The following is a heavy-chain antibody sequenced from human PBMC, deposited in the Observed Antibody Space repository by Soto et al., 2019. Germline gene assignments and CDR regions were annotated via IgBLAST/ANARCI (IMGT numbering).Heavy chain of an antibody. D-gene: IGHD2-15*01. J-gene: IGHJ6*02. Sequence: SVKVSCKASGGTFDNYAVSWVRQAPGQGLEWMGGIIPMFETVNYAQRFQGRLTIAADESTSTAYMELTSLTSADTAIYFCARGLRTGNYGMDVWGQWTTVTVS. CDR1: GGTFDNYA. CDR2: IIPMFETV. V-gene: IGHV1-69*13. CDR3: ARGLRTGNYGMDV.